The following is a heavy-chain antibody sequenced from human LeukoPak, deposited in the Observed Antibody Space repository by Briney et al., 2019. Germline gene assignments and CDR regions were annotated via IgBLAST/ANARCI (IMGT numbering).Heavy chain of an antibody. D-gene: IGHD6-19*01. J-gene: IGHJ4*02. V-gene: IGHV1-69*04. Sequence: SVKVSCKASGGTFSSYAISWVRQAPGQGLEWMGRIIPILGIANYAQKFQGRVTITADKSTSIAYMELSSLRSEDTAVYYCAPSPYSSGWYDGFDYWGQGTLVTVSS. CDR3: APSPYSSGWYDGFDY. CDR1: GGTFSSYA. CDR2: IIPILGIA.